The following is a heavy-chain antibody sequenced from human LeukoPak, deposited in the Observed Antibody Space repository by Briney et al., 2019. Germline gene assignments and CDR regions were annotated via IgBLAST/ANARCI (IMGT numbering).Heavy chain of an antibody. V-gene: IGHV3-21*04. CDR2: ISSSSSYI. Sequence: NPGGSLRLSCAASGFTFSSYSMNWVRQAPGKGLEWVSSISSSSSYIYYADSVKGRFTISRDNAKNTVYLQMYSLRAEDTAVYYCAKGSRDSRPYYFDFWGQGTLVTVSS. D-gene: IGHD3-10*01. J-gene: IGHJ4*02. CDR1: GFTFSSYS. CDR3: AKGSRDSRPYYFDF.